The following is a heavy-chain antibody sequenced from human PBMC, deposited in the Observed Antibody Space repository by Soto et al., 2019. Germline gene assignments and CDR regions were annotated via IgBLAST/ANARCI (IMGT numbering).Heavy chain of an antibody. D-gene: IGHD6-13*01. V-gene: IGHV1-69*01. CDR1: GGTFSSYA. Sequence: QVQLMQSGAEVKKPGSSVKVSCKASGGTFSSYAISWVRQAPGQGLEWMGGIIPIFGTANYAQKFQGRVTITADESTSTAYMELSSLRSEDTAVYYCARVNAAAGTDYYYGMDVWGQGTTVTVSS. CDR2: IIPIFGTA. J-gene: IGHJ6*02. CDR3: ARVNAAAGTDYYYGMDV.